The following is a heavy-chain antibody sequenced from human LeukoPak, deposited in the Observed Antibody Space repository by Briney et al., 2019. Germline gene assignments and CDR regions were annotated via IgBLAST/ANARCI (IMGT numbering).Heavy chain of an antibody. V-gene: IGHV3-23*01. D-gene: IGHD6-19*01. Sequence: PGGSLRLSCAASGFTFSSYGMSWVRQAPGKGLEWVSAISTGGGSTYYADSVKGRFTISRDNSKNTLYLQMTSLRAEDTAVYYCASQTYPSGWYEPLYFDYWGQGTLVTVSS. CDR3: ASQTYPSGWYEPLYFDY. J-gene: IGHJ4*02. CDR2: ISTGGGST. CDR1: GFTFSSYG.